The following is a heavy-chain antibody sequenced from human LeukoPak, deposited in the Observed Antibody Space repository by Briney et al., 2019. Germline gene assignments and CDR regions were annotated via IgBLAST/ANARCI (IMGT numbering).Heavy chain of an antibody. CDR1: GYTFTSYY. V-gene: IGHV1-46*01. CDR2: INPSGGSA. Sequence: ASVKVSCKASGYTFTSYYMHWVRQAPGQGLEWMGIINPSGGSARYAQRFQGRVTLTRDTSTTTVYMELSSLRSEDTAVYYCARVYYDSSEEYFQHWGQGTLVTVSS. J-gene: IGHJ1*01. D-gene: IGHD3-22*01. CDR3: ARVYYDSSEEYFQH.